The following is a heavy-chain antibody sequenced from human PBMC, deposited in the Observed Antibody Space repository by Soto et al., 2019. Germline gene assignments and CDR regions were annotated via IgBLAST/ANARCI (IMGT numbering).Heavy chain of an antibody. CDR3: ARDESTGTGDDPFDY. J-gene: IGHJ4*02. D-gene: IGHD1-7*01. V-gene: IGHV3-21*01. CDR2: ISSSSSYI. Sequence: GGSLRLSCAASGFTVSSNYMSWVRQAPGKGLEWVSSISSSSSYIYYADSVKGRFTISRDNAKNSLYLQMNSLRAEDTAVYYCARDESTGTGDDPFDYWGQGTLVTVSS. CDR1: GFTVSSNY.